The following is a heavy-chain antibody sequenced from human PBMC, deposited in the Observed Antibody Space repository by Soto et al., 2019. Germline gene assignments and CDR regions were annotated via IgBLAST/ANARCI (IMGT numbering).Heavy chain of an antibody. CDR2: IYYSGST. CDR3: ARHGGSDDFWSGYYGDAFDI. CDR1: GGSISSYY. J-gene: IGHJ3*02. D-gene: IGHD3-3*01. Sequence: SETLSLTCTVSGGSISSYYWSWIRQPPGKGLEWIGYIYYSGSTNYNPSLKSRVTISVTTSKNQFSLKLSSVTAADTAVYYCARHGGSDDFWSGYYGDAFDIWGQGTMVTVSS. V-gene: IGHV4-59*08.